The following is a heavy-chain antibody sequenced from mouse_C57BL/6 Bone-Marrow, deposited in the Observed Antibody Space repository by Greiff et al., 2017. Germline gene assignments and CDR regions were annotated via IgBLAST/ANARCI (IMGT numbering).Heavy chain of an antibody. J-gene: IGHJ2*01. Sequence: EVKLEESGGGLVKPGGSLKLSCAASGFTFSSYAMSWVRQTPEKRLEWVATISDGGSYTYYPDNVKGRFTISRDNAKNNLYLQMSHLKSEDTAMYYCARDRRDEGYFDYWGQGTTLTVSS. V-gene: IGHV5-4*01. CDR2: ISDGGSYT. CDR1: GFTFSSYA. CDR3: ARDRRDEGYFDY.